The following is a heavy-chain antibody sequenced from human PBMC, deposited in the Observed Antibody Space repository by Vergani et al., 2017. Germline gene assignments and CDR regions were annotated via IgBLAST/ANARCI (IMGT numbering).Heavy chain of an antibody. CDR3: ARYLLDTLYYFDY. CDR1: GFTFSSYE. Sequence: EVQLVESGGGLVQPGGSLRLSCAASGFTFSSYEMNWVRQAPGKGLEWVSYISSSGSTIYYADSVKGRFTISRDNAKNSLYLQMNSLRAEDTAVYYCARYLLDTLYYFDYWGQGTLVTVSS. D-gene: IGHD3/OR15-3a*01. V-gene: IGHV3-48*03. J-gene: IGHJ4*02. CDR2: ISSSGSTI.